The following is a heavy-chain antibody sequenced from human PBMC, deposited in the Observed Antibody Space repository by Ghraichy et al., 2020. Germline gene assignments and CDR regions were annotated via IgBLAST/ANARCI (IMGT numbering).Heavy chain of an antibody. CDR2: LYWDDDK. D-gene: IGHD6-19*01. CDR1: GFSFSSSQVG. CDR3: GYRPSGRKSGWTLANFDY. J-gene: IGHJ4*02. Sequence: SGPTLVKPTQTLTLTCTFSGFSFSSSQVGVGWIRQPPGQALEWLSLLYWDDDKFYSPSLRDRLTIFRDTSRNHVVLVMTNMDPVDTATYYWGYRPSGRKSGWTLANFDYWEQGTVVTVS. V-gene: IGHV2-5*02.